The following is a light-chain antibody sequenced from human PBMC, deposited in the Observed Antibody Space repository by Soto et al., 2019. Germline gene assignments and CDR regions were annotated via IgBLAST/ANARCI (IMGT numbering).Light chain of an antibody. CDR1: ESVSSN. CDR2: GAS. Sequence: EIVLTQSPATLSVSPGDRATLSCRASESVSSNVAWYQQKPGQTPRLLIYGASTRATGVPPRFSGSRSGTEFTLPISSLQSEDYAVYFCQQYNNWPYTFGQGTKVEI. V-gene: IGKV3-15*01. J-gene: IGKJ2*01. CDR3: QQYNNWPYT.